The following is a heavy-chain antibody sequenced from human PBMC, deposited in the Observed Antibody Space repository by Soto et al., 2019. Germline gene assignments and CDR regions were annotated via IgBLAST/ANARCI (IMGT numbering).Heavy chain of an antibody. Sequence: QPGVSLRLSFAACGFTFDVYAMHWVRQAPGKGLEWVSAISWYSGSIVYADSVKGRFTISRDNGKNSLYPQMNSLRAEDTALYYCAKADYGDYRVLRYWGQGTLVTVSS. CDR2: ISWYSGSI. J-gene: IGHJ4*02. CDR1: GFTFDVYA. V-gene: IGHV3-9*01. D-gene: IGHD4-17*01. CDR3: AKADYGDYRVLRY.